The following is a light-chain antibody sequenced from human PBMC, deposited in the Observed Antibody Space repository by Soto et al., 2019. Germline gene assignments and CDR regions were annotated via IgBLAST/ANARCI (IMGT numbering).Light chain of an antibody. V-gene: IGKV1D-12*01. CDR1: QDISSW. Sequence: DIQMTQSPSSVSASVGDSVTITCRASQDISSWLAWYQQQPGKAPKLLIYIASSLHRGVPSRFSGSRSGTNFTLTITSLQPEDFATYFCLQAYSFPLTFGGGTKVQIK. CDR3: LQAYSFPLT. J-gene: IGKJ4*01. CDR2: IAS.